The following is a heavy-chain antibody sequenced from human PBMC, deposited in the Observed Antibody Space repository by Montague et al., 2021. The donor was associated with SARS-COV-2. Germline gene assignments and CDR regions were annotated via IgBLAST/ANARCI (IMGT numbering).Heavy chain of an antibody. Sequence: SETLSLTCTLSGGSISTFYWSWIRQPPGKELEWIGYVSDSGSTSXNPSLKSRVTISVDTSKNQFSLNLSSVTAADTAVYYCARDPLGGLFHYWGQGTQVTVSS. V-gene: IGHV4-59*01. D-gene: IGHD3-16*01. CDR1: GGSISTFY. CDR3: ARDPLGGLFHY. CDR2: VSDSGST. J-gene: IGHJ4*02.